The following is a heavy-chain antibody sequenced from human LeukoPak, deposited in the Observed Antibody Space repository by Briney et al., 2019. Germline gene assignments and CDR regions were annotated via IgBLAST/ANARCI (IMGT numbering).Heavy chain of an antibody. CDR3: ARGPYSGSYYQISHYFDY. CDR1: GGTFSSYA. CDR2: IIPIFGTA. J-gene: IGHJ4*02. V-gene: IGHV1-69*13. Sequence: SVKVSCKASGGTFSSYAISWVRQAPGQGLEWMGGIIPIFGTANYAQKFQGRVTITADESTSTAYMELSSLRSEDTAVYYCARGPYSGSYYQISHYFDYWGQGTLVTVSS. D-gene: IGHD1-26*01.